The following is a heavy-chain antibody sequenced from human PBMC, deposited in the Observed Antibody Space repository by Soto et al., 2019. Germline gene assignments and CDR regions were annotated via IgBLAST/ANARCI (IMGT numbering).Heavy chain of an antibody. CDR2: ISWNSGSI. Sequence: RGGSLRLSCAASGFTFDDYAMHWVRQAPGKGLEWVSGISWNSGSIGYADSVKGRFTISRDNAKNSLYLQMNSLRAEDTALYYCAKGNMVRGVTGYYYYGMDVWGQGTTVTVSS. D-gene: IGHD3-10*01. CDR1: GFTFDDYA. J-gene: IGHJ6*02. V-gene: IGHV3-9*01. CDR3: AKGNMVRGVTGYYYYGMDV.